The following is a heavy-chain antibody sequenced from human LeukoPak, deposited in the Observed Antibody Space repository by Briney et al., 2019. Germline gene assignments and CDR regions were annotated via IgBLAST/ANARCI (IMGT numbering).Heavy chain of an antibody. D-gene: IGHD1-26*01. J-gene: IGHJ3*02. Sequence: SETLSLTCTVSGGSISSYYWSWIRQPPGKGLEWIGYIYYSGSTNYNPSLKSRVTISVDTSKNQFSLKLSSVTAADTAVYYCARSDWVGAFDICGQGTMVTVSS. CDR3: ARSDWVGAFDI. V-gene: IGHV4-59*08. CDR1: GGSISSYY. CDR2: IYYSGST.